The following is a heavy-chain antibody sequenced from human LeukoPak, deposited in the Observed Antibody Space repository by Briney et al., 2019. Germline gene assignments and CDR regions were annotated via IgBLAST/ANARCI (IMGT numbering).Heavy chain of an antibody. CDR1: GYTFTGYY. D-gene: IGHD6-19*01. Sequence: ASVKVSCKASGYTFTGYYMHWVRQAPGQGLDWMGWINPNSGGTNYAQKFQGRVTMTRDTSISTAYMELSRLRSDDTAVYYCAREIAVAVHYYYGMDVWGQGTTVTVSS. CDR2: INPNSGGT. J-gene: IGHJ6*02. V-gene: IGHV1-2*02. CDR3: AREIAVAVHYYYGMDV.